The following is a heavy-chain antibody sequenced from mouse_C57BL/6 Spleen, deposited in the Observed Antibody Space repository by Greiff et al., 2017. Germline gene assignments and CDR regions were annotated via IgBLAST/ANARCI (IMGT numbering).Heavy chain of an antibody. D-gene: IGHD3-3*01. CDR1: GFTFSDYG. CDR2: ISSGSSTI. CDR3: ARGLGRGKYVDY. Sequence: DVHLVESGGGLVKPGGSLKLSCAASGFTFSDYGMHWVRQAPEKGLEWVAYISSGSSTIYYADTVKGRFTISRDNAKNTLFLQMTSLRSEDTAMYYCARGLGRGKYVDYWGQGTTLTVSS. J-gene: IGHJ2*01. V-gene: IGHV5-17*01.